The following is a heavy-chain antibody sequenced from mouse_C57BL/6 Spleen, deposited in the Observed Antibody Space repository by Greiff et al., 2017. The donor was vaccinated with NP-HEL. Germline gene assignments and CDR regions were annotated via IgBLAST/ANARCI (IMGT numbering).Heavy chain of an antibody. V-gene: IGHV1-26*01. CDR1: GYTFTDYY. CDR2: INPNNGGT. J-gene: IGHJ3*01. D-gene: IGHD2-4*01. Sequence: EVQLQQSGPELVKPGASVKISCKASGYTFTDYYMNWVKQSHGKSLEWIGDINPNNGGTSYNQKFKGKATLTVDKSSSTAYMELRSLTSEDSVVYYCARLDYDGAWFAYWGQGTLVTVSA. CDR3: ARLDYDGAWFAY.